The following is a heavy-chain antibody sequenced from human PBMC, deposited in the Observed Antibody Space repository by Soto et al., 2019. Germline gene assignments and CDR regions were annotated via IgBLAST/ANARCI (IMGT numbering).Heavy chain of an antibody. CDR3: TRSSHWGCFDP. Sequence: ASVKVSCKASGYTSTGDVLHWVRQAPGQRPEWLGWIDAGSGNTKYSQNFQDRVTFNKDTSASTAYMELSSLRSEDTAVYYCTRSSHWGCFDPWGQGTLVTVSS. D-gene: IGHD7-27*01. CDR2: IDAGSGNT. J-gene: IGHJ5*02. CDR1: GYTSTGDV. V-gene: IGHV1-3*01.